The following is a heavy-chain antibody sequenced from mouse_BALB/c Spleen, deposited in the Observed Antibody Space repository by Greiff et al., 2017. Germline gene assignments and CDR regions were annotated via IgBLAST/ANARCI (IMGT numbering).Heavy chain of an antibody. CDR3: ARRGLRYYFDY. CDR1: GFTFSSYG. V-gene: IGHV5-6-3*01. CDR2: INSNGGST. J-gene: IGHJ2*01. Sequence: EVMLVESGGGLVQPGGSLKLSCAASGFTFSSYGMSWVRQTPDKRLELVATINSNGGSTYYPDTVKGRFTISRDNAKNTLYLQMSSLKSEDTALYYCARRGLRYYFDYWGQGTTLTVSS. D-gene: IGHD2-2*01.